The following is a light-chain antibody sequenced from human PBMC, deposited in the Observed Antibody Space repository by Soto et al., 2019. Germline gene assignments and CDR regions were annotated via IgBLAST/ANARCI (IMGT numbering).Light chain of an antibody. CDR3: SSYTSSSPPYV. Sequence: QSVLTQPASVSGSPGQSITISCTGTSSDVGGYNYVSWYPQHPGKAPKLMIYDVTNRPSGVSNRFSGSKSGNTASLTISGLLAEDEADYYCSSYTSSSPPYVFGTGTKVTVL. J-gene: IGLJ1*01. CDR1: SSDVGGYNY. CDR2: DVT. V-gene: IGLV2-14*01.